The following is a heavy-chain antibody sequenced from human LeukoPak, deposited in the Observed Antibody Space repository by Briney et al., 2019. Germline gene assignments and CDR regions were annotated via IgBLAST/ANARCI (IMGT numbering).Heavy chain of an antibody. CDR1: GFTFSSYA. CDR3: AKGLEYFDY. J-gene: IGHJ4*02. CDR2: ISTSASST. Sequence: GGSLRLSCAASGFTFSSYAMSWVRQAPGKGLEWVSGISTSASSTYYADSVKGRFTISRDNSKNTLYLQMNSLRAEDTAVYYCAKGLEYFDYWGQGTLVTVSS. D-gene: IGHD3-3*01. V-gene: IGHV3-23*01.